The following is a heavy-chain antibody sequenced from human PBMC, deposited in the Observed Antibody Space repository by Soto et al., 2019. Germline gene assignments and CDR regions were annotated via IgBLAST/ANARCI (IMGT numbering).Heavy chain of an antibody. CDR1: GFTFSNYV. D-gene: IGHD5-12*01. CDR2: ISASGVST. J-gene: IGHJ4*02. Sequence: EVQLLDSGGGSVQPGGSLRLSCAASGFTFSNYVMNWVRQTPGKGLDWVSAISASGVSTYYADSVKGLFTISRDNSKNTLYLQMSSLRAEDTAVYYCAKGPLGSGYARDYWGQGTLVTVSS. V-gene: IGHV3-23*01. CDR3: AKGPLGSGYARDY.